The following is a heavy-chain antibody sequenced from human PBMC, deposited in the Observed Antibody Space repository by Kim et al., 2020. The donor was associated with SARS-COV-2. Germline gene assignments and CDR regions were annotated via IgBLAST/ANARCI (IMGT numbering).Heavy chain of an antibody. CDR3: ARVVVGYYYDSSGYSYYRYFDL. Sequence: GGSLRLSCAASGFTFSSYWMNWVRQAPGKGLEWVANIREDGGEKYYVDSVKGRFTISRDNAKNSLYLQMNSLRAEDTAVYYCARVVVGYYYDSSGYSYYRYFDLWGRGTLVTVSS. D-gene: IGHD3-22*01. CDR1: GFTFSSYW. CDR2: IREDGGEK. J-gene: IGHJ2*01. V-gene: IGHV3-7*03.